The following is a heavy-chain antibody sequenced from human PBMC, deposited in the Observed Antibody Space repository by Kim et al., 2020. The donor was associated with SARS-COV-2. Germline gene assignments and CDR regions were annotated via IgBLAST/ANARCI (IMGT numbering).Heavy chain of an antibody. Sequence: GGSLRLSCAASGFRINTYAMSWVRQAPGKGLEWVSAIYDDLRTKYAESVKGRFTISRVNSENTLYPEMNSLRAEDTAVYFCAKDDRRVTGTALYFDYWGRGTLVAVSS. CDR1: GFRINTYA. D-gene: IGHD6-19*01. CDR2: IYDDLRT. J-gene: IGHJ4*02. V-gene: IGHV3-23*03. CDR3: AKDDRRVTGTALYFDY.